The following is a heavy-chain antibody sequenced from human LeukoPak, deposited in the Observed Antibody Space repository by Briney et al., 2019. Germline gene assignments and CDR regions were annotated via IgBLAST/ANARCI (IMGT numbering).Heavy chain of an antibody. V-gene: IGHV1-2*02. CDR1: GYTFTGYY. J-gene: IGHJ4*02. Sequence: ASVKVSCKASGYTFTGYYVHWVRQAPGQGLEWMGWINPNSGGTNYAQKFQGRVTMTRDTSISTAYMELSRLRSDDTAVYYCARAVVVTAIPVGGALDYWGQGTLVTVSS. CDR2: INPNSGGT. D-gene: IGHD2-21*02. CDR3: ARAVVVTAIPVGGALDY.